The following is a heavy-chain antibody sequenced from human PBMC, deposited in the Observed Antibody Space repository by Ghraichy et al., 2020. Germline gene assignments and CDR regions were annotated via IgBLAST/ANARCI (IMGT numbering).Heavy chain of an antibody. CDR3: ARLLEWLARGSFDY. CDR1: GFTFSSYA. Sequence: GESLNISCAASGFTFSSYAMHWVRQAPGKGLEWVAVISYDGSNKYYADSVKGRFTISRDNSKNTLYLQMNSLRAEDTAVYYCARLLEWLARGSFDYWGQGTLVTVSS. J-gene: IGHJ4*02. V-gene: IGHV3-30*04. CDR2: ISYDGSNK. D-gene: IGHD3-3*01.